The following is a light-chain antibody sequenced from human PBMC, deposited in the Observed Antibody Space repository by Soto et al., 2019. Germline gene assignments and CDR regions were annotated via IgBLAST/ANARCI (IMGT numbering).Light chain of an antibody. Sequence: EIVMTQSPATLSVSPGETATLSCRASQSVSYNLAWYQQKPGQCPRLLIHGAFTRATGIPARFSGSGSGTEFPLTISSLQSEDFAVYYCQQYKNWPPLTFGGGTKVEIK. V-gene: IGKV3-15*01. J-gene: IGKJ4*01. CDR1: QSVSYN. CDR3: QQYKNWPPLT. CDR2: GAF.